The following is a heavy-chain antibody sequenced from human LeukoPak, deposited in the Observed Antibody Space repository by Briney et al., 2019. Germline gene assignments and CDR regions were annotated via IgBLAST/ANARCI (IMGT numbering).Heavy chain of an antibody. CDR2: IVTDGSAT. J-gene: IGHJ4*02. V-gene: IGHV3-74*01. Sequence: PGGSLRLSCAASGFTFSTYWMHWVRQAPGKGLVWVSRIVTDGSATNYADSVKGRFTISRDNARNTLYLQMNSLRADDTAVYYCARAASAWSIDYWGQGSLVTVSS. CDR3: ARAASAWSIDY. CDR1: GFTFSTYW. D-gene: IGHD3-16*01.